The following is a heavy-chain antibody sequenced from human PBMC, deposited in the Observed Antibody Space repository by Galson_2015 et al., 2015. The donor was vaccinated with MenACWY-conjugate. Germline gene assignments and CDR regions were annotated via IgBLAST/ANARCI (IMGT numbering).Heavy chain of an antibody. CDR2: IKSKTHSGTP. V-gene: IGHV3-15*01. Sequence: SLRLSCAASGFTFSNAWMTWVRQASGKGLEWVGRIKSKTHSGTPDYAAPVNGRFTISRDDSRNTVYLEMNGLKAEDTGLYYCTTDYFGQYFFDSWGQATPVTVSS. CDR3: TTDYFGQYFFDS. J-gene: IGHJ4*02. D-gene: IGHD2/OR15-2a*01. CDR1: GFTFSNAW.